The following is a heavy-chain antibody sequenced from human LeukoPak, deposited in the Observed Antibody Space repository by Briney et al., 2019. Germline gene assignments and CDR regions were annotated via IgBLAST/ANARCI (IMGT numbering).Heavy chain of an antibody. J-gene: IGHJ4*02. D-gene: IGHD6-13*01. V-gene: IGHV1-18*01. CDR1: GYTFTSYG. CDR2: ISAYNGST. Sequence: ASVKVSCKASGYTFTSYGISWVRQAPGQGLEWMGWISAYNGSTNYAQKLQGRVTMTTDTSTSTAYMELRSLRSDDTAVYYCARGSWYWGPEYFDYWGQGTLVTVSS. CDR3: ARGSWYWGPEYFDY.